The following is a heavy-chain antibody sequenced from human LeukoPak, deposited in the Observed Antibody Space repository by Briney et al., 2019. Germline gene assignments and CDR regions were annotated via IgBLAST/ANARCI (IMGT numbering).Heavy chain of an antibody. Sequence: ASVKVSCKVSGYTLTELSMHWVRQAPGKGLEWMGGFDPEDGETIYAQKFQGRVTMTEDTSTDTAYMELSSLRSEDTAVYYCATSDFWSGGTWYMDVWGKGTTVTVSS. CDR1: GYTLTELS. J-gene: IGHJ6*03. CDR3: ATSDFWSGGTWYMDV. D-gene: IGHD3-3*01. CDR2: FDPEDGET. V-gene: IGHV1-24*01.